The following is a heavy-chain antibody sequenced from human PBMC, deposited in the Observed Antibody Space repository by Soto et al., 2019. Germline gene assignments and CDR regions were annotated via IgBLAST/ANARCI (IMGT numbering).Heavy chain of an antibody. V-gene: IGHV3-48*02. J-gene: IGHJ4*02. CDR3: ARDGGYSGYDIDY. CDR1: GFTFSRHS. CDR2: ISSTSSAI. D-gene: IGHD5-12*01. Sequence: GGSLRLSCAASGFTFSRHSMNWVRQAPGKGLDWVSYISSTSSAIYYADSVKGRFTISRDNANNSLYLQMNNLRDEDTAVYYCARDGGYSGYDIDYWGQGTLVTVSS.